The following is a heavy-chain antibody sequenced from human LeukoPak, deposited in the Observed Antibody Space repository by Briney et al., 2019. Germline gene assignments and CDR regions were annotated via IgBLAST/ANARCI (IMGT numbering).Heavy chain of an antibody. Sequence: GASVKASCKASGGTFSSYAISWVRQAPGQGLEWMGRIIPILGIANYAQKLQGRVTITADKSTSTDYMELSSLRSEDTAVYYCAREIRGARPPWGQGTLVTVSS. D-gene: IGHD6-6*01. CDR3: AREIRGARPP. V-gene: IGHV1-69*04. CDR1: GGTFSSYA. CDR2: IIPILGIA. J-gene: IGHJ5*02.